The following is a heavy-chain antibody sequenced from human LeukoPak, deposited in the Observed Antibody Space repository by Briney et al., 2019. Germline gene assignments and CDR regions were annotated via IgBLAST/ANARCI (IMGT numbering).Heavy chain of an antibody. V-gene: IGHV4-59*01. CDR1: GGSISSYY. Sequence: SETLSLTCTVSGGSISSYYWSWVRQPPGKGLEWIGCIYYSGSTNYNPSLKSRVTISVDTSKNQFSLKLSSVTAADTAVYYCARGQARFGELYQFDYWGQGTLVTVSS. D-gene: IGHD3-10*01. CDR3: ARGQARFGELYQFDY. CDR2: IYYSGST. J-gene: IGHJ4*02.